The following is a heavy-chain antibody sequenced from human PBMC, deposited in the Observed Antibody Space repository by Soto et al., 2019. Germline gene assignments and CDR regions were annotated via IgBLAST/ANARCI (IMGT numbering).Heavy chain of an antibody. CDR3: VRQAARNYFDF. J-gene: IGHJ4*02. D-gene: IGHD6-6*01. CDR2: IESRGRTI. V-gene: IGHV3-11*01. Sequence: QVQLVESGGGLVKPGGSQRLSCAVSGFTFSDYHMSWIRQAPGKGLEWVSFIESRGRTISYADSVKGRFTISRDNANNSLFLQMNSLRAEDTAVYYCVRQAARNYFDFWGQGTLLTVSS. CDR1: GFTFSDYH.